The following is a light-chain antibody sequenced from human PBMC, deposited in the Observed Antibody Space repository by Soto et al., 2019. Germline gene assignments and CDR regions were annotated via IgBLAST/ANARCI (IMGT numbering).Light chain of an antibody. Sequence: DIQMTQSPSSLSPSVGDSVTITCQASQDISKYLNWYQQKPGKAPKLLIYHSSNLETGVPSRFSGSGSGTHFTLTNSSLQPEEIATYFCKQYDSFPRTFGQGTKLEIK. CDR3: KQYDSFPRT. CDR1: QDISKY. CDR2: HSS. V-gene: IGKV1-33*01. J-gene: IGKJ2*01.